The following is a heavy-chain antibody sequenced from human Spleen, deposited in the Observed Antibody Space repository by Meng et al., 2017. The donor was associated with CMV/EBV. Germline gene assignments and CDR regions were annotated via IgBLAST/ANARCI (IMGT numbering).Heavy chain of an antibody. CDR1: GFTFTNYA. Sequence: GGSLRLSCVVSGFTFTNYAMSWVRQAPGKGLEWVSGISGSNGGGSTYYADSVKGRFTISRDNARNTLYLQIKSLRAEDTAVYYCARDTGTPGYYYGMDVWGQGTTVTVSS. V-gene: IGHV3-23*01. CDR2: ISGSNGGGST. D-gene: IGHD1/OR15-1a*01. J-gene: IGHJ6*02. CDR3: ARDTGTPGYYYGMDV.